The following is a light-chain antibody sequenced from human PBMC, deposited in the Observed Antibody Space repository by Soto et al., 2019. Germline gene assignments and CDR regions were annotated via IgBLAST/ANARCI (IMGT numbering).Light chain of an antibody. J-gene: IGKJ1*01. CDR2: GAS. CDR1: QSITTN. CDR3: QQYNDWPPKRT. V-gene: IGKV3-15*01. Sequence: EVVMTQSPVTLSVSPGERATLSCRASQSITTNLAWYQQKHGQAPRLLIYGASTRATGVPARFSGSGSGTQFTLTISSLQSEDFALYYCQQYNDWPPKRTFGQGTRVDFK.